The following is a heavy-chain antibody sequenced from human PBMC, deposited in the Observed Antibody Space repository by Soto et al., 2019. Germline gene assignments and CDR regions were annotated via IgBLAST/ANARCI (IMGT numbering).Heavy chain of an antibody. CDR3: ARGVAARALFDY. Sequence: SETLSLTCTVSGGSISSGGYYWSWIRQHPGRGLEWIGYIYYSGSTYYNPSLKSRVTITVDTSKNQFSLKLSSVTAADTAVYYCARGVAARALFDYWGQGTLVTVSS. D-gene: IGHD6-6*01. J-gene: IGHJ4*02. V-gene: IGHV4-31*03. CDR1: GGSISSGGYY. CDR2: IYYSGST.